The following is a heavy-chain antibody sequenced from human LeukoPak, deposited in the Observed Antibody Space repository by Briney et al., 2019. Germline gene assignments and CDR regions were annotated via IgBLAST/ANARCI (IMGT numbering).Heavy chain of an antibody. CDR2: ISYDGSNK. D-gene: IGHD4-17*01. CDR3: ARDLRTVTTCDNWFDP. V-gene: IGHV3-30-3*01. Sequence: GGSLRLSCAASGFTFSSYAMHWVRQAPGKGLEWVAVISYDGSNKYYADSVKGRFTISRDNSKNTLYLQMNSLRAEDMAVYYCARDLRTVTTCDNWFDPWGQGTLVTVSS. J-gene: IGHJ5*02. CDR1: GFTFSSYA.